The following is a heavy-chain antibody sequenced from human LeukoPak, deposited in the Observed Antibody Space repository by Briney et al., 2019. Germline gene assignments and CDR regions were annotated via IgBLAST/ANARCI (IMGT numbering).Heavy chain of an antibody. CDR1: GSTFDDYA. CDR3: AKETNDAFDI. CDR2: ISWNSGSI. J-gene: IGHJ3*02. V-gene: IGHV3-9*03. Sequence: GGSLRLSCEASGSTFDDYAIHWVRQAPGKGLEWVSGISWNSGSIGYADSVKGRFAISRDNAKNSLYLQMNSLRAEDMALYYCAKETNDAFDIWGQGTMVTVSS.